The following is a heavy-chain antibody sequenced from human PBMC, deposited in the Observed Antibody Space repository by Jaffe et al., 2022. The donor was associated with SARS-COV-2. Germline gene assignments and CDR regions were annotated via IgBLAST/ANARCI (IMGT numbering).Heavy chain of an antibody. CDR2: IYTSGST. Sequence: QVQLQESGPGLVKPSQTLSLTCTVSGGSISSGSYYWSWIRQPAGKGLEWIGRIYTSGSTNYNPSLKSRVTISVDTSKNQFSLKLSSVTAADTAVYYCARGKEMATIVHWGQGTLVTVSS. D-gene: IGHD5-12*01. J-gene: IGHJ4*02. V-gene: IGHV4-61*02. CDR3: ARGKEMATIVH. CDR1: GGSISSGSYY.